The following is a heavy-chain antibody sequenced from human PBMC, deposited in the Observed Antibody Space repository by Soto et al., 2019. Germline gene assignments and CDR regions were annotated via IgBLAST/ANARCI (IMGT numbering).Heavy chain of an antibody. V-gene: IGHV4-4*02. CDR3: ARYDLGTFDY. D-gene: IGHD2-21*02. CDR2: IYHTEST. J-gene: IGHJ4*02. Sequence: XTLSLPCAVSGXSLSSSFWWSWVRQPPGKGLEWIGEIYHTESTVYNPYLKSRVTISLDKSKNQFSLNLDSVTAADTAVYYCARYDLGTFDYWGRGTLGTVSS. CDR1: GXSLSSSFW.